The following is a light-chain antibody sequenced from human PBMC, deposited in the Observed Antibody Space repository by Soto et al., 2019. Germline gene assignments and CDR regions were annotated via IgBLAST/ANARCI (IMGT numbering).Light chain of an antibody. Sequence: DIHMTQSPSSLSSSIGDRVTITCLASQSISSSLNWYQQKPGKAPKLLIYAASSFQSGVPSRFSGRGSGTDFTLTISTLQPEDFATYYCQQSYSTPQTFGPGTKVDI. CDR2: AAS. V-gene: IGKV1-39*01. CDR1: QSISSS. CDR3: QQSYSTPQT. J-gene: IGKJ3*01.